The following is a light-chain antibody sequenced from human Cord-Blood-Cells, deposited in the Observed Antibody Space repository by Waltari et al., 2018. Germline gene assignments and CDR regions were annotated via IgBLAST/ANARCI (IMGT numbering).Light chain of an antibody. CDR2: GAS. CDR3: QQYGSPYT. V-gene: IGKV3-20*01. Sequence: EIVLTQSPGTLSLSPGERATLSCRASQSVSSSYLAWYQQKPGLAPRLLISGASSRATGIPDRFSGSGSGTDFTLTISRLEPEDFAVYYCQQYGSPYTFGQGTKLEIK. CDR1: QSVSSSY. J-gene: IGKJ2*01.